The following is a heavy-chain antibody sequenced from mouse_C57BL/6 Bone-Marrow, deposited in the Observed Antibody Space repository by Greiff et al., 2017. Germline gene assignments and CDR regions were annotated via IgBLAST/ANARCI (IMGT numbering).Heavy chain of an antibody. V-gene: IGHV1-80*01. Sequence: QVQLQQSGAELVKPGASVKISCKASGYAFSSYWMNWVKQRPGKGLEWIGQIYPGDGDTNYNGKFKGKAPLTADKSSSTAYMQLSSLTSEDSAVYFCARAPPRDGYYRPWFAYWGQGTLVTVSA. D-gene: IGHD2-3*01. CDR1: GYAFSSYW. CDR2: IYPGDGDT. J-gene: IGHJ3*01. CDR3: ARAPPRDGYYRPWFAY.